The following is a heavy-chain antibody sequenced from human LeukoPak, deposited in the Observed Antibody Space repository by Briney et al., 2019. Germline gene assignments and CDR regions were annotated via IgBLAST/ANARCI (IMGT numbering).Heavy chain of an antibody. J-gene: IGHJ4*02. CDR2: IYPCDSVT. D-gene: IGHD3-22*01. CDR3: ARRPLRSSGYYFDY. V-gene: IGHV5-51*01. CDR1: GYTFTNYW. Sequence: GESLKISCKGSGYTFTNYWIGWVRQMPGKALEYMGIIYPCDSVTRYSPSFQGQVTISVDKSITTAYLQWSSLKASDTAMYYCARRPLRSSGYYFDYWGQGTLVTVSS.